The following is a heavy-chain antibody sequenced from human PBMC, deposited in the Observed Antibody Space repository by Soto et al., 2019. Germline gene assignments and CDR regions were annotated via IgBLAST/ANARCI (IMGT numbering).Heavy chain of an antibody. Sequence: QVQLQESGPGLVKPSQTLSLTCTVSGGSISSGGYYWSWIRQHPGKGLEWIGYIYYSGSTYYNPSLNSRVTISIDTSKNHFSLKLSSVTAADTAVYYCARLRMTTVTTRFDYWGQGTLVTVSS. D-gene: IGHD4-17*01. V-gene: IGHV4-31*03. CDR3: ARLRMTTVTTRFDY. CDR1: GGSISSGGYY. J-gene: IGHJ4*02. CDR2: IYYSGST.